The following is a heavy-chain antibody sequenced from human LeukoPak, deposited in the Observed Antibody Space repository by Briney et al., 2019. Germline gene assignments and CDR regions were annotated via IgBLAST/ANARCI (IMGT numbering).Heavy chain of an antibody. V-gene: IGHV4-34*01. J-gene: IGHJ4*02. CDR2: INHSGST. CDR1: GGSFSGYY. D-gene: IGHD3-22*01. CDR3: ASGPSSGFDY. Sequence: SETLSLTCAVYGGSFSGYYWSWIRQPPGKGLEWIGEINHSGSTNYNPSLKSRVTISVDTSKNQFSLKLSSVTAADTAVYYCASGPSSGFDYWGQGTLVTVSS.